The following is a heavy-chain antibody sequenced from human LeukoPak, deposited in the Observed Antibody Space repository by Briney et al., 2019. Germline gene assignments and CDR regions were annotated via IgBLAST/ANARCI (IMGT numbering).Heavy chain of an antibody. CDR1: ATAFITYA. J-gene: IGHJ3*02. Sequence: ASVKVSCKASATAFITYAMYWVRQAPGQRLEWMGWINDGDGDTRYSQTFQGRVTMTRDTSARTAYMELSSLRSEDTAVYYCASDAFDIWGQGTMVTVSS. V-gene: IGHV1-3*01. CDR2: INDGDGDT. CDR3: ASDAFDI.